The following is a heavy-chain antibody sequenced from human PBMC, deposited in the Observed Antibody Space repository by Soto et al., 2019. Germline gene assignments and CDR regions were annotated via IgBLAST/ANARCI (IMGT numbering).Heavy chain of an antibody. CDR2: IYHSGST. J-gene: IGHJ4*02. Sequence: PSETLSLTCAVAGGSISNGGYSWSCILQPPGKGLEWIGYIYHSGSTYYNPSLKSRVTISVDRSKNQFSLKLSSVTAADTAVYYCARSTRTVTTFDYWGPGTQVTVSS. D-gene: IGHD4-17*01. CDR3: ARSTRTVTTFDY. CDR1: GGSISNGGYS. V-gene: IGHV4-30-2*01.